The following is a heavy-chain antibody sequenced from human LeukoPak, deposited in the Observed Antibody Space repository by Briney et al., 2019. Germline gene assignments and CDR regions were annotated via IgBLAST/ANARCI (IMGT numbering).Heavy chain of an antibody. D-gene: IGHD2-2*01. CDR3: ARGQDIVVVPAASLTFDP. V-gene: IGHV1-8*01. CDR2: MNPNSGNT. Sequence: GASVKVSCKASGYTFTSYDINWVRQATGQGLEWMGWMNPNSGNTGYAQKFQGRVTMARNTSISTAYMELSSLRSEDTAVYYCARGQDIVVVPAASLTFDPWGQGTLVTVSS. J-gene: IGHJ5*02. CDR1: GYTFTSYD.